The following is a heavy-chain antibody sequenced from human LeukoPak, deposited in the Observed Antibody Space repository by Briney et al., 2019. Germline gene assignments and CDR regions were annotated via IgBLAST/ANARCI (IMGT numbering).Heavy chain of an antibody. V-gene: IGHV1-58*01. D-gene: IGHD3-9*01. CDR3: AAGAYVLRYFDWLPSSPFDP. J-gene: IGHJ5*02. CDR1: GFTFTSSA. Sequence: GTSVKVSCKASGFTFTSSAVQWVRQARGQRLEWIGWIVVGSGNTNYAQKFQERVTITRDTSTSTAYMELSSLRSEDTAVYYCAAGAYVLRYFDWLPSSPFDPWGQGTLVTVSS. CDR2: IVVGSGNT.